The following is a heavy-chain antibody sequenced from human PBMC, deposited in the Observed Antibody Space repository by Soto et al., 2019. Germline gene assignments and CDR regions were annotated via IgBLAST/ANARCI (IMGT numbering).Heavy chain of an antibody. CDR3: ARHRAARHHYYDGMDV. D-gene: IGHD6-6*01. Sequence: SETLSLTCTVSGGSISSGGYYWSWIRQHPGKGLEWIGYIYYSGSTYYNPSLKSRVTISVDTSKNQFSLKLSSVTAADTAAYYCARHRAARHHYYDGMDVWGQGTTVTVSS. J-gene: IGHJ6*02. V-gene: IGHV4-31*03. CDR1: GGSISSGGYY. CDR2: IYYSGST.